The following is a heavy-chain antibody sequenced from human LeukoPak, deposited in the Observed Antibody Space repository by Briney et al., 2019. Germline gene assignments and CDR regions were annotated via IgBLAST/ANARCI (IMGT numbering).Heavy chain of an antibody. CDR2: INHSGST. CDR1: GGSFSGYY. V-gene: IGHV4-34*01. Sequence: PSETLSLTCAVYGGSFSGYYWSWIRQPPGKGLEWIGEINHSGSTNYNPSLKSRVTISVDTSKNQFSLKLSSVTAADTAVYYCAREDPGYCSGGSCSGWFDPWGQGTLVTVSS. D-gene: IGHD2-15*01. J-gene: IGHJ5*02. CDR3: AREDPGYCSGGSCSGWFDP.